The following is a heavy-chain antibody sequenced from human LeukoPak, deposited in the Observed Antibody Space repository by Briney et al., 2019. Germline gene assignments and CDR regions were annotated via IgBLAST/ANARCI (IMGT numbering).Heavy chain of an antibody. CDR2: INTNTGNP. Sequence: ASVKVSCKASGGTFSSNAISWVRQAPGQGLELMGWINTNTGNPTYAQGFTGRFVFSLDTSVSTAYLQISNLKAEDTAVYYCARDNNAWHFDYWGQGTLVTVSS. J-gene: IGHJ4*02. D-gene: IGHD1/OR15-1a*01. CDR1: GGTFSSNA. CDR3: ARDNNAWHFDY. V-gene: IGHV7-4-1*02.